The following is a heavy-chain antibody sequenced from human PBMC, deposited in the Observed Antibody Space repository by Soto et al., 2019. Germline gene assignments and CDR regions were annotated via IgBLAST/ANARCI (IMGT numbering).Heavy chain of an antibody. V-gene: IGHV1-46*01. CDR1: GYTFTSYY. Sequence: WASVKVSCKASGYTFTSYYMHWVRQAPGQGLEWMGIINPSGGSTSYAQKFQGRVTMTRDTSTSTVYMELSSLRSEDTAVYYCARGDEYSYGYRPNWFDPWGQGTLVTVSS. J-gene: IGHJ5*02. CDR2: INPSGGST. D-gene: IGHD5-18*01. CDR3: ARGDEYSYGYRPNWFDP.